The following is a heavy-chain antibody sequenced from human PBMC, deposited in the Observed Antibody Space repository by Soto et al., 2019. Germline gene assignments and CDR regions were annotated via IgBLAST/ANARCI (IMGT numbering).Heavy chain of an antibody. D-gene: IGHD3-10*01. CDR3: ARKDYYGAGIYYFDH. CDR2: INVANGDT. J-gene: IGHJ4*02. V-gene: IGHV1-3*01. CDR1: GYTFTAYP. Sequence: VQLVQSGAEVKKPGASVKVSCKASGYTFTAYPMHWVRQAPGQRLEWMGWINVANGDTGYSQKFQGRVTVTRDTSDTTVYRELSILTSEDTAVYYCARKDYYGAGIYYFDHWGQGTLVTVSS.